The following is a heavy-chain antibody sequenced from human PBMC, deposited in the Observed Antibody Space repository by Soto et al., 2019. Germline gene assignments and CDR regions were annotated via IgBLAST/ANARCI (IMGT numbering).Heavy chain of an antibody. CDR1: GYTFSSYD. CDR2: MNPNSGNT. CDR3: ARAWGTPRDY. V-gene: IGHV1-8*01. J-gene: IGHJ4*02. Sequence: QVQLVQSGAEVKKPGASVKVSCKASGYTFSSYDINWVRQATGQGLEWMGWMNPNSGNTGYAQKFQGRVTMTRNTSISTTYMELCSLRSEDTVVHYCARAWGTPRDYWGQGTLVTVSS. D-gene: IGHD3-16*01.